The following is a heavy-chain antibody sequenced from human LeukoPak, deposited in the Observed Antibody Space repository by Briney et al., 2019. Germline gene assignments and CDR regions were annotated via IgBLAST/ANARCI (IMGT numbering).Heavy chain of an antibody. CDR1: GGYISSHY. V-gene: IGHV4-4*07. CDR2: IYTSGST. D-gene: IGHD6-6*01. J-gene: IGHJ4*02. Sequence: SETLSLTCTVSGGYISSHYWSWIRQPAGKGLEWIGRIYTSGSTNYNPSLKSRVTMSLDTSKNQFSLKLSSVTAADAAVYYCARDVPASIATYYFDYWGQGTLVTVSS. CDR3: ARDVPASIATYYFDY.